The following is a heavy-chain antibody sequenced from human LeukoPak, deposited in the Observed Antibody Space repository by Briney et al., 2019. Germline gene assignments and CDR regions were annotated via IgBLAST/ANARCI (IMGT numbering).Heavy chain of an antibody. D-gene: IGHD6-13*01. CDR1: GYTFTGYY. Sequence: ASVKVSCKASGYTFTGYYMHWVRQAPGQGLEWMGWINPNSGGTNYAQKFQGRVTMTRDTSISTAYMELSRLRSDDTAVYYYARDVPPYSSSWDRARIGFPFDYWGQGTLVTVSS. V-gene: IGHV1-2*02. CDR3: ARDVPPYSSSWDRARIGFPFDY. CDR2: INPNSGGT. J-gene: IGHJ4*02.